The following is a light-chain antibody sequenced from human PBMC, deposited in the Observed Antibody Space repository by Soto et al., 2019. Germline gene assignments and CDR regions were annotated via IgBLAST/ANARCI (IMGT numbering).Light chain of an antibody. CDR2: EVS. J-gene: IGLJ2*01. V-gene: IGLV2-23*02. CDR3: CSYAGSLVV. Sequence: QSVLTQPASVSGSPGQSITISCTGTSSDVGSYNLVSWYQQHPGKAPKLMIYEVSKRPSGVSNRFSGSRSGNTDSLTISGLQAEDEADYYCCSYAGSLVVFGGGTKLTVL. CDR1: SSDVGSYNL.